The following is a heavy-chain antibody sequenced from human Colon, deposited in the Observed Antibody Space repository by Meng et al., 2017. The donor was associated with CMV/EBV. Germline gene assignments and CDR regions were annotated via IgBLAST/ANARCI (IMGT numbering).Heavy chain of an antibody. V-gene: IGHV3-30*04. Sequence: GESLKISCAASGFTFSSYAMHWLRQAPGKGLEWVAFISYDGSKKKYADSVTGRFTISRDTPKDTLYLEVNSLKTEDTAIYYCARDPSLRGNYDFWSVPGWYFDYWGQGTLVTVSS. D-gene: IGHD3-3*01. CDR3: ARDPSLRGNYDFWSVPGWYFDY. CDR2: ISYDGSKK. CDR1: GFTFSSYA. J-gene: IGHJ4*02.